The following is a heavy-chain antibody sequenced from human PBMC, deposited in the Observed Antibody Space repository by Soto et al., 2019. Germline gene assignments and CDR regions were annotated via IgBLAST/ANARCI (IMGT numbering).Heavy chain of an antibody. CDR2: INPNSGGT. CDR3: ARDLVGVRGVGYYHGMDV. J-gene: IGHJ6*02. CDR1: GYTFTGYY. V-gene: IGHV1-2*04. D-gene: IGHD3-10*01. Sequence: ASVKVSCKASGYTFTGYYMHWVRQAPGQGLEWMGWINPNSGGTNYAQKFQGWVTMTRDTSISTAYMELSRLRSDDTAVYYCARDLVGVRGVGYYHGMDVWGQGTTVTVSS.